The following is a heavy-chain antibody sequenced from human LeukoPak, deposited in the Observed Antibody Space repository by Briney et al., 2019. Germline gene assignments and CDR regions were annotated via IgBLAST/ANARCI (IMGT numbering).Heavy chain of an antibody. CDR3: AKDGSSGSSWNHVDF. J-gene: IGHJ4*02. D-gene: IGHD6-13*01. CDR1: GFTFSSYA. V-gene: IGHV3-23*01. CDR2: ISGSGGST. Sequence: GGSLRLSCAASGFTFSSYAMSWVRQAPGKGLEWVSAISGSGGSTYYADSVKGRFTISRDNSKNTLYLQMNSLRAEDTAVYYCAKDGSSGSSWNHVDFWGQGTLVTVSS.